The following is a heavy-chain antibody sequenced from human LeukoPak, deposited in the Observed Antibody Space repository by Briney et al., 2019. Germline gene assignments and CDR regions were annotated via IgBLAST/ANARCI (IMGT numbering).Heavy chain of an antibody. CDR1: GYTFTSYA. Sequence: GASVKVSCKASGYTFTSYAMHWVRQAPGQRLEWMGWINAGNGYTKYSQKFQGRVTITRDTSASTAYMELSSLRSEDTAVYYCARSGDSSSWYYYYYGMDVWGKGTTVTVSS. D-gene: IGHD6-13*01. CDR3: ARSGDSSSWYYYYYGMDV. V-gene: IGHV1-3*01. CDR2: INAGNGYT. J-gene: IGHJ6*04.